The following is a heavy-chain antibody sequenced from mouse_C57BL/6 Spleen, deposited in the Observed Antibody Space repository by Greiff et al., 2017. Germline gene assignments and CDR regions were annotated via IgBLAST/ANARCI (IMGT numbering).Heavy chain of an antibody. Sequence: VMLVESGPGLVAPSQSLSITCTVSGFSLTSYGVHWVRQPPGKGLEWLVVIWSDGSTTYNSALKSRLSISKDNSKSQVFLKMNSLQTDDTAMYYCARHHSNYLYYAMDYWGQGTSVTVSS. D-gene: IGHD2-5*01. CDR2: IWSDGST. J-gene: IGHJ4*01. CDR3: ARHHSNYLYYAMDY. CDR1: GFSLTSYG. V-gene: IGHV2-6-1*01.